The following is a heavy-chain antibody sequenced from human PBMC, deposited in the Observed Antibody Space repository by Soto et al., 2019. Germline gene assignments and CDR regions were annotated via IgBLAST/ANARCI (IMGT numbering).Heavy chain of an antibody. Sequence: PGGSLRLSFAVSGFTLCVYSMVWGRQAPGKGLEWVAKIPQEGSDGHYVDSVKGRFTISRDNAKNSVYLQMNSLRAEDTAVYYCARDQLILPAHDFFYGSDVWGQGAKVTVSS. J-gene: IGHJ6*02. CDR2: IPQEGSDG. V-gene: IGHV3-7*03. D-gene: IGHD2-21*02. CDR1: GFTLCVYS. CDR3: ARDQLILPAHDFFYGSDV.